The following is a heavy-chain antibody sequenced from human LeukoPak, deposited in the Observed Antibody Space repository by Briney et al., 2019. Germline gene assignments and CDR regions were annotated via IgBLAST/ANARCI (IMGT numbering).Heavy chain of an antibody. V-gene: IGHV1-18*01. CDR2: ISAYNGNT. CDR3: ARWQDYYGSGSYYNGEKYFDY. J-gene: IGHJ4*02. CDR1: GYTFTSYG. Sequence: ASVKVSCKASGYTFTSYGISWVRQAPGQGLEWIGWISAYNGNTNYAQKLQGRVTMTTDTSTSTAYMELRSLRSDDTAVYYCARWQDYYGSGSYYNGEKYFDYWGQGTLVTVSS. D-gene: IGHD3-10*01.